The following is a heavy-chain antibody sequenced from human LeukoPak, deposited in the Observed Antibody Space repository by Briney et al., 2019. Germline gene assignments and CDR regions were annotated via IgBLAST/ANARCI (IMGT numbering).Heavy chain of an antibody. J-gene: IGHJ1*01. V-gene: IGHV4-4*07. CDR3: ATELSGWLRSFEH. CDR2: LYTRGST. CDR1: GASVSRYS. D-gene: IGHD6-19*01. Sequence: PSETLSLTCTMSGASVSRYSWKSIRQPAGKGLEWIGRLYTRGSTNYNPSLKSRVTMSVDTSKNQFSLKLSSVTSADTAVYYCATELSGWLRSFEHWGRGAVITVSS.